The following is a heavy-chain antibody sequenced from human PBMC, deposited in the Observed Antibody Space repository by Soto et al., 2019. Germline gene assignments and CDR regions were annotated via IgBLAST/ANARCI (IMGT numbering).Heavy chain of an antibody. CDR1: GFTFSSYA. J-gene: IGHJ4*02. Sequence: GGSLRLSCAASGFTFSSYAMSWVRQAPGKGLEWVSAISGSGGSTYYADSVKGRFTISRDNSKNTLYLQMNSLRAEDTAVYYCAKDPHSVYYDFWSGYSGPFDYWGQGTLVTVSS. CDR2: ISGSGGST. V-gene: IGHV3-23*01. D-gene: IGHD3-3*01. CDR3: AKDPHSVYYDFWSGYSGPFDY.